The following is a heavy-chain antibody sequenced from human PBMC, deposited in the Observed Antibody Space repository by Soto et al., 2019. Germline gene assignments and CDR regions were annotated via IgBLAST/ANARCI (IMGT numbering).Heavy chain of an antibody. CDR3: ARERGSKSLDV. V-gene: IGHV3-7*03. CDR1: GFTFSNYW. Sequence: HPGGSLRLSCAASGFTFSNYWMTWVRQAPGKGLEWVANIKQDGSENSYVGSVKGRFTISRDNARNSLYLQMNNLRVEDAAVYYCARERGSKSLDVWGQGTTVTVSS. CDR2: IKQDGSEN. D-gene: IGHD2-15*01. J-gene: IGHJ6*02.